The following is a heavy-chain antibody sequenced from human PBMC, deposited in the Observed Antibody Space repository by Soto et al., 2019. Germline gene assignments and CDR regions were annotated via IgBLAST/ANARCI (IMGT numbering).Heavy chain of an antibody. CDR3: VRVSGRGWYNWFDP. Sequence: SVKVSCKASGGNFSSHGISWVRQAPGQGLEFMGGIVPLFGTTNYAQKFRGRVTITADEPTSTVYMELRSLRSEDTAVYYCVRVSGRGWYNWFDPWGQGTPVTVSS. V-gene: IGHV1-69*13. D-gene: IGHD6-19*01. CDR1: GGNFSSHG. CDR2: IVPLFGTT. J-gene: IGHJ5*02.